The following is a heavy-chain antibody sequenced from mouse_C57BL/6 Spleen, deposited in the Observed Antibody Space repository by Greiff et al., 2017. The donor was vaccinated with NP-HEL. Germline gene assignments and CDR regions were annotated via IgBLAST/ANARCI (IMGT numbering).Heavy chain of an antibody. D-gene: IGHD2-10*01. CDR3: ARGRVLPVRYAMDY. CDR1: GFTFSSYA. CDR2: ISDGGSYT. J-gene: IGHJ4*01. V-gene: IGHV5-4*03. Sequence: EVKLMESGGGLVKPGGSLKLSCAASGFTFSSYAMSWVRQTPEKRLEWVATISDGGSYTYYPDNVKGRFTISRDNAKNNLYLQMSHLKSEDTAMYYCARGRVLPVRYAMDYWGQGTSVTVSS.